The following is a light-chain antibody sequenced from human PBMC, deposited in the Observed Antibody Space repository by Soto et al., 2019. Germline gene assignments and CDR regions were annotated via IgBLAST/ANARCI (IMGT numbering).Light chain of an antibody. J-gene: IGKJ4*01. CDR2: KAS. Sequence: DIQMTQSPSTLSASVGDRVTITCRASQSISSWLAWYQQKPGKAPNLLIYKASSLESGVPSRFSGSGSGTEFTLTISSLQPDDFATYYCQQYSSFSLTFGGGTKVEIK. CDR1: QSISSW. V-gene: IGKV1-5*03. CDR3: QQYSSFSLT.